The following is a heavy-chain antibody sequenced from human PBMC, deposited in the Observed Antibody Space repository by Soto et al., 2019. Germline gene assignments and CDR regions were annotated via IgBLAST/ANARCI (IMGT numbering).Heavy chain of an antibody. D-gene: IGHD1-1*01. CDR3: ARERLELSYGLDV. CDR1: GFTFSSYS. V-gene: IGHV3-21*01. Sequence: VGSLRLSCAASGFTFSSYSMNWVRQATGKRLEWVSSISSSSRYIYYADSVKGRFTISRDNAKNSLYLQMNSLRDEDTAVYYWARERLELSYGLDVWGQETTDTVFS. J-gene: IGHJ6*02. CDR2: ISSSSRYI.